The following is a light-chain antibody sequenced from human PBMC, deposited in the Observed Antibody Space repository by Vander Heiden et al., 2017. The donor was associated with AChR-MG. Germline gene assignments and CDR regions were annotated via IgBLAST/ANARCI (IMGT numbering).Light chain of an antibody. CDR3: QQYNSYPPGA. Sequence: DIQMTHSPSTLSASVGDRVTITCRASQSISSWLAWYQEKPGKAPKLLIYKASSLESGVPSRFSGSGSGTEFTLTISSLQPDDFATYYCQQYNSYPPGAFGQGTKVEIK. J-gene: IGKJ1*01. V-gene: IGKV1-5*03. CDR1: QSISSW. CDR2: KAS.